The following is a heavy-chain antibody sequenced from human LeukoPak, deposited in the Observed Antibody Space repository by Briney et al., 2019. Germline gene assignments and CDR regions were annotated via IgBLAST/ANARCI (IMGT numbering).Heavy chain of an antibody. CDR3: ARVRLTMPVS. CDR2: IYYSGST. CDR1: GGSISSYY. V-gene: IGHV4-59*01. D-gene: IGHD2/OR15-2a*01. J-gene: IGHJ4*02. Sequence: PSEALSLTCTVSGGSISSYYWSWIRQPPGKGLEWIGYIYYSGSTNYNPSLKSRVTISVDTSKNQFSLKLSSVTAADTAVYYSARVRLTMPVSWGQGTLVTVSS.